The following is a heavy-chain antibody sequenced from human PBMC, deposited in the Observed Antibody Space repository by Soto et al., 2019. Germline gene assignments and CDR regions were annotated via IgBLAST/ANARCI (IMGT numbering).Heavy chain of an antibody. CDR3: AKGVAIVADGTRVYLYNAMDV. D-gene: IGHD5-12*01. J-gene: IGHJ6*02. CDR2: INPNSGDT. V-gene: IGHV1-2*02. Sequence: GASVKVSCKASGYTFTGYYVHWVRQAPGQGLEWMGWINPNSGDTYLAQRFQGRVTMNRDTSIGTAYMELRGLTSDDTAEYYCAKGVAIVADGTRVYLYNAMDVWGQGTTATVSS. CDR1: GYTFTGYY.